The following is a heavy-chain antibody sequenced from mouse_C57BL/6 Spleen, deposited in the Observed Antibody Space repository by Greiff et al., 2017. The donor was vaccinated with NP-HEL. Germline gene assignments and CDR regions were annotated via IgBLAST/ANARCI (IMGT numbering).Heavy chain of an antibody. J-gene: IGHJ3*01. D-gene: IGHD2-4*01. CDR2: FYPGSGSI. V-gene: IGHV1-62-2*01. CDR1: GYTFTEYT. CDR3: ARHDDTYFDYDGWFAY. Sequence: QVQLKESGAELVKPGASVKLSCKASGYTFTEYTIHWVKQRSGQGLEWIGWFYPGSGSIKYNEKFKDKATLTADKSSSTVYMELSRLTSEDSAVYFFARHDDTYFDYDGWFAYWGQGTLVTVSA.